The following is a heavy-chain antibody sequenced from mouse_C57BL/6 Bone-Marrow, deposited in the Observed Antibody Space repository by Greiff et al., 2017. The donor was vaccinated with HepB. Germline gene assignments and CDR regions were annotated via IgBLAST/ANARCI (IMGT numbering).Heavy chain of an antibody. J-gene: IGHJ3*01. Sequence: EVHLVESGGGLVKPGGSLKLSCAASGFTFSDYGMHWVRQAPEKGLEWVAYISSGSSTIYYADTVKGRFTISRDNAKNTLFLQRTSLRSEDTAMYYCARHYGSSYGFAYWGQGTLVTVSA. V-gene: IGHV5-17*01. CDR1: GFTFSDYG. D-gene: IGHD1-1*01. CDR2: ISSGSSTI. CDR3: ARHYGSSYGFAY.